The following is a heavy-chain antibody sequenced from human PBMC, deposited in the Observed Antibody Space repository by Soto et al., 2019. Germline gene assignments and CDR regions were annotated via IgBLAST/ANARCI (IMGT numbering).Heavy chain of an antibody. D-gene: IGHD2-2*01. CDR2: IWYGGSSE. CDR3: ARDSCSSTSCYGLWRFDP. Sequence: WGSLRLSCAASGFTFSSYVMHWVRQAPGKGLEWVAVIWYGGSSEYNADSVKGRFTISRDNSKNTLYLQMNSLRAEDTAVYFCARDSCSSTSCYGLWRFDPWGQGTLVTVSS. J-gene: IGHJ5*02. V-gene: IGHV3-33*01. CDR1: GFTFSSYV.